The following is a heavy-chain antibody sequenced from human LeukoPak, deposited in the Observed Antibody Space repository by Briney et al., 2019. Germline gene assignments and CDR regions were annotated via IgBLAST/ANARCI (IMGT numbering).Heavy chain of an antibody. CDR3: AKLIDYGDYYFDY. CDR2: ISGSGGST. CDR1: AFTFSSYA. D-gene: IGHD4-17*01. Sequence: GGSLRLSCAASAFTFSSYAISWVRQAPGKGLEWVPAISGSGGSTYYAASVKGRFTISRDNSKNTLYLQMNSLRADDTAVYYCAKLIDYGDYYFDYWGQGTLVTVSS. V-gene: IGHV3-23*01. J-gene: IGHJ4*02.